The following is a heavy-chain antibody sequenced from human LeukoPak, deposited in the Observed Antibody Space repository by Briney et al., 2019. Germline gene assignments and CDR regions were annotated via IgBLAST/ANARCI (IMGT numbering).Heavy chain of an antibody. CDR3: ARIYSRGWSLDS. V-gene: IGHV1-18*01. CDR1: GYTFTSYG. Sequence: ASVKVSCKASGYTFTSYGISWVRQAPGQGLEWMGWISAYNGNTNYAQKLQGRVTMTTDTSTSTAYMELRSLRSDDTAIYYCARIYSRGWSLDSWGPGTLVTVSS. D-gene: IGHD6-19*01. CDR2: ISAYNGNT. J-gene: IGHJ4*02.